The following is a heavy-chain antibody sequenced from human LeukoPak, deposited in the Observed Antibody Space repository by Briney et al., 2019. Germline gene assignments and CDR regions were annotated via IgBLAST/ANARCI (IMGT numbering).Heavy chain of an antibody. J-gene: IGHJ6*04. V-gene: IGHV3-48*03. Sequence: GGSLRLSCAASGFTFSSYEMNWVRQAPGKGLEWVSYISSSGSTIYYADSVKGRFTISRDNAKNSLYLQMNSLRAEDTAVYYCARDRKVPAAMYNYGMDVWGKRTTVTVSS. CDR3: ARDRKVPAAMYNYGMDV. D-gene: IGHD2-2*01. CDR1: GFTFSSYE. CDR2: ISSSGSTI.